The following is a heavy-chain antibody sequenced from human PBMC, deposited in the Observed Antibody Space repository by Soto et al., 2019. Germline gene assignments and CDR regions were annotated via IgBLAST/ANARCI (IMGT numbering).Heavy chain of an antibody. Sequence: ASVKVSCKVSGYTLTELSMHWVRQAPGKGLEWMGGSDPEDGETIYAQKFQGRVTMTEDTSTDTAYMELSSLRSEDTAVYYCATDPLGTGTTFDYWGQGTLVTVSS. CDR3: ATDPLGTGTTFDY. CDR2: SDPEDGET. D-gene: IGHD1-7*01. CDR1: GYTLTELS. V-gene: IGHV1-24*01. J-gene: IGHJ4*02.